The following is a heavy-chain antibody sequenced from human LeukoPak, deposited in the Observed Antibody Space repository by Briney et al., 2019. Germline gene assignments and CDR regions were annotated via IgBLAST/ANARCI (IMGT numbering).Heavy chain of an antibody. CDR2: IYYSGIT. Sequence: SETLSLTCTVSGGSISSTNYYWGWIRQPPGKGLEWIGSIYYSGITYYNPSLKSRVTISVDTSKNQFSLKLSSVTAADTAAYHCARSTVAGTRKVDYWGQGTLVTVSS. D-gene: IGHD6-19*01. CDR3: ARSTVAGTRKVDY. CDR1: GGSISSTNYY. J-gene: IGHJ4*02. V-gene: IGHV4-39*01.